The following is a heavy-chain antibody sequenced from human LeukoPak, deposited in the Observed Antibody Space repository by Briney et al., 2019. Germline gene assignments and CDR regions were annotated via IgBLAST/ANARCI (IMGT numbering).Heavy chain of an antibody. D-gene: IGHD2-2*01. CDR1: GDSVSSNRAA. J-gene: IGHJ3*02. Sequence: SQTLSLTCAISGDSVSSNRAAWNWIRQSPSRSLEWLGRTYYRSKWYNDYAVSVKSRITNNPDTSKNQFSLQLNSVTPEDTAVYYCARDIVVVPAAMPDAFDIWGQGTMVTVSS. CDR3: ARDIVVVPAAMPDAFDI. CDR2: TYYRSKWYN. V-gene: IGHV6-1*01.